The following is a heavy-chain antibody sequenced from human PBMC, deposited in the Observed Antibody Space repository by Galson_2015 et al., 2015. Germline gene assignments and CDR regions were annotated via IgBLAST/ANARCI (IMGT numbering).Heavy chain of an antibody. Sequence: CAISGDSVSTNTVVWNWIRQSPSRGLEWLGRTYYRSKWYTDYAISVKSRIIINADTPKNQVSLQVNSMTPEDTAVYYCVRCNYDYSASIPYGLDVWGQGTTVTVSS. CDR2: TYYRSKWYT. CDR1: GDSVSTNTVV. J-gene: IGHJ6*02. CDR3: VRCNYDYSASIPYGLDV. V-gene: IGHV6-1*01. D-gene: IGHD3-16*01.